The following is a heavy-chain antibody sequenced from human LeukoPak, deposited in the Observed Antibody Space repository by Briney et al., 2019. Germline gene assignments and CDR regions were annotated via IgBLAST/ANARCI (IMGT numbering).Heavy chain of an antibody. CDR1: GFTFSSYG. CDR3: ARDAIQLWSGFDY. CDR2: ISGSGGST. D-gene: IGHD5-18*01. J-gene: IGHJ4*02. Sequence: GGTLRLSCAASGFTFSSYGMSWVRQAPGKGLEWVSAISGSGGSTYYADSVKGRFTISRDNSKNTLYLQMNSLRAEDTAVYYCARDAIQLWSGFDYWGQGTLVTVSS. V-gene: IGHV3-23*01.